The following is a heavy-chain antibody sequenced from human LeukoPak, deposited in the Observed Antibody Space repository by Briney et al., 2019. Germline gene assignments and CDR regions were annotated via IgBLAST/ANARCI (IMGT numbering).Heavy chain of an antibody. CDR2: IIPILGIA. Sequence: ASVKVSCKASGGTFSSYAISWVRQAPGQGLEWMGRIIPILGIANYAQKFQGRVTITADKSTSTAYMELSSLRSEDTAVYYCARRGDSSGSVDYWGQGTLVTVSS. D-gene: IGHD3-22*01. CDR3: ARRGDSSGSVDY. J-gene: IGHJ4*02. CDR1: GGTFSSYA. V-gene: IGHV1-69*04.